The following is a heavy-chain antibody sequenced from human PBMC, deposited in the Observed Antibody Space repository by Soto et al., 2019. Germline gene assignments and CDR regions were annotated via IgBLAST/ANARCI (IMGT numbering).Heavy chain of an antibody. CDR2: IGTAGDT. CDR1: GFTFSSYD. J-gene: IGHJ6*02. CDR3: ARASGDDAYYYGMDV. D-gene: IGHD2-21*01. Sequence: AGGSLRLSCAASGFTFSSYDMHWVRQATGKGLEWVSAIGTAGDTYYPGSVKGRYTISRENAKNSLYLQMNSLRAGDTAVYYCARASGDDAYYYGMDVWGQGTTVTVSS. V-gene: IGHV3-13*01.